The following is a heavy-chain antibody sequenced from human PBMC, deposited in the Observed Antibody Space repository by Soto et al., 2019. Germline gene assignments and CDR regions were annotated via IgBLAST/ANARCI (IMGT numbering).Heavy chain of an antibody. J-gene: IGHJ4*02. CDR3: ARSQRVGYHYEGHYFDY. Sequence: EVKLLESGGGLVQPGGSLRLSCGVSGFTVTSNGVSWVRQAPGKGLEWVSAISPNGQGIWYADSVKGRFTISRDDATESLFLQMNSLRVEDTAVYYCARSQRVGYHYEGHYFDYWGQGILVTVSS. V-gene: IGHV3-23*01. CDR2: ISPNGQGI. D-gene: IGHD3-22*01. CDR1: GFTVTSNG.